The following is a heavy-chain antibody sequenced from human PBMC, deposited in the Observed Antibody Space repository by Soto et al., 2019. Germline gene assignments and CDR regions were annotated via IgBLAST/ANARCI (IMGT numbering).Heavy chain of an antibody. D-gene: IGHD4-17*01. J-gene: IGHJ4*02. CDR1: GESTSNTHY. CDR3: ARTTAVPNTLRSRYFFDY. Sequence: SETLSLTCAVSGESTSNTHYWGWIRQPPGKGLEWIGSIYNSGSTHYNPSLKSRVTMSVDTSKNQFSLRLSSVTTADTALYYCARTTAVPNTLRSRYFFDYWGQGTLVTVSS. V-gene: IGHV4-38-2*01. CDR2: IYNSGST.